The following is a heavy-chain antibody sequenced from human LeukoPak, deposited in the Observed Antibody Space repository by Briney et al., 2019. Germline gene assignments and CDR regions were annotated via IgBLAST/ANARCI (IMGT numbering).Heavy chain of an antibody. J-gene: IGHJ3*02. Sequence: GASVKVSCKASGGTFSSYAISWVRQAPGQGLEWMGRIIPILGIANYAQKFQGRVTMTTDTSTSTAYMDLRSLRSDDTAVYYCARDFSPARYYADAFDIWGQGTMVTVSS. V-gene: IGHV1-69*04. CDR3: ARDFSPARYYADAFDI. CDR2: IIPILGIA. D-gene: IGHD2-2*01. CDR1: GGTFSSYA.